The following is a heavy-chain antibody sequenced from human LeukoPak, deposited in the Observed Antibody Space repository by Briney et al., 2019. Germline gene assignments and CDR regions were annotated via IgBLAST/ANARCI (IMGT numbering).Heavy chain of an antibody. CDR3: ARHSGGDGYNYNGMDV. CDR1: GFTFSSYS. CDR2: NSDFGSS. Sequence: PGGSLRLSCAASGFTFSSYSINWVRQAPGKGLEWVSSNSDFGSSHHADSVKGRFTTSRDNAKNSVHLQMNSLRVEDTAIYYCARHSGGDGYNYNGMDVWGQGTMVTVSS. J-gene: IGHJ6*02. V-gene: IGHV3-21*06. D-gene: IGHD6-19*01.